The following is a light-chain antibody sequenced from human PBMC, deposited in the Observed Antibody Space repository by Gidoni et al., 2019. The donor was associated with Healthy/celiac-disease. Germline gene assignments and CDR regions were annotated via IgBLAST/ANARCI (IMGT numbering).Light chain of an antibody. V-gene: IGKV1-39*01. CDR3: QQSYSTPYT. CDR2: AAS. CDR1: QSISSY. J-gene: IGKJ2*01. Sequence: DIQMTQSPSSLSASVGDRVTITCLASQSISSYLNWYQLKPGKAPKLLIYAASSLQSGVPSRFSGSGSGTDFTLTISSLQPEDFATYYCQQSYSTPYTFAQGTKLEIK.